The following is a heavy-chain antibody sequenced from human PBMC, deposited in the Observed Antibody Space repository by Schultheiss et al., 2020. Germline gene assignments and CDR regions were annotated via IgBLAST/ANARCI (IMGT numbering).Heavy chain of an antibody. Sequence: GGSLRLSCAASRFTFSSYGMHWVRQAPGKGLEWVAVISYDGSNKYYADSVKGRFTISRDNSKNTLYLQMNSLRAEDTAVYYCAKDRYSSSWYTHDYWGQGTLVTVSS. CDR1: RFTFSSYG. V-gene: IGHV3-30*18. J-gene: IGHJ4*02. CDR3: AKDRYSSSWYTHDY. CDR2: ISYDGSNK. D-gene: IGHD6-13*01.